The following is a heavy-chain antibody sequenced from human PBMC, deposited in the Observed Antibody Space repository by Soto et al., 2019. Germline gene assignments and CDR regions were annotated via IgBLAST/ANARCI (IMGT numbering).Heavy chain of an antibody. V-gene: IGHV3-15*01. D-gene: IGHD3-10*01. CDR2: IKSKTDGGTT. Sequence: NPGGSLRLSCAASGFTFSNAWMSWVRQAPGKGLEWVGRIKSKTDGGTTDYAAPVKGRFTISRDDSKNTLYLQMNSLKTEDTAVYYCTTPLWFFGILGMDVWGQGTTVTVSS. CDR3: TTPLWFFGILGMDV. CDR1: GFTFSNAW. J-gene: IGHJ6*02.